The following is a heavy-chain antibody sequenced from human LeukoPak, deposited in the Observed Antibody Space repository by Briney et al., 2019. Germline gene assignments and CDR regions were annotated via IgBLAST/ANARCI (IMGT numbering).Heavy chain of an antibody. V-gene: IGHV1-2*02. CDR3: ATSYYYDSSDYYRIDY. CDR2: INPNSGGT. Sequence: ASVKVSCKASGYTFTGYYMHWVRQAPGQGLEWMGWINPNSGGTNYAQKFQGRVTMTRDTSISTAYMELSSLRSEDTAVYYCATSYYYDSSDYYRIDYWGQGTLVTVSS. J-gene: IGHJ4*02. D-gene: IGHD3-22*01. CDR1: GYTFTGYY.